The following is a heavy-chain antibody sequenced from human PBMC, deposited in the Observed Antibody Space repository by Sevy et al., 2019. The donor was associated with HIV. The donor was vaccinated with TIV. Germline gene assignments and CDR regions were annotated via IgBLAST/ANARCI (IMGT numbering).Heavy chain of an antibody. CDR1: GFTFSDHY. Sequence: GGSLRLSCAASGFTFSDHYMEWVRQAPGKGLEWVGRTRNKADSYSTEYAASVKGRFTISRDDSKNSLYMQMNSLKTEDTAVYYCSTHAGIAAAGRVFDYWGQGTLVTVSS. CDR3: STHAGIAAAGRVFDY. CDR2: TRNKADSYST. J-gene: IGHJ4*02. V-gene: IGHV3-72*01. D-gene: IGHD6-13*01.